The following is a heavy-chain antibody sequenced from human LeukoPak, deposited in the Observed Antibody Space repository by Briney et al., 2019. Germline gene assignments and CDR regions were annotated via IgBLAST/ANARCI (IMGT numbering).Heavy chain of an antibody. CDR1: GGTFSSYA. CDR3: ARAQWLGYNWFDP. V-gene: IGHV1-69*01. D-gene: IGHD6-19*01. Sequence: SVKVSCKASGGTFSSYAISWVRQAPGQGLEWMGGIIPIFGTANYAQKFQGRVTITADESTSTAYMELSSLRSEDTAVYYCARAQWLGYNWFDPWGQETLVTVSS. J-gene: IGHJ5*02. CDR2: IIPIFGTA.